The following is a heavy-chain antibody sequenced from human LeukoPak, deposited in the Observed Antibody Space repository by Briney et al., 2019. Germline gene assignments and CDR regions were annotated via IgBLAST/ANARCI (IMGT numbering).Heavy chain of an antibody. D-gene: IGHD6-13*01. V-gene: IGHV3-53*01. J-gene: IGHJ4*02. Sequence: GGSLRLSCAASGFIVSNKYMTWVRQAPGKGLEWVSVMYSGGNTYYGDSVKGRFTISRDNSKNTLYLQMNSLRADDTAVYYCSGSSWYGYFDYWGQGTLVTVSS. CDR2: MYSGGNT. CDR3: SGSSWYGYFDY. CDR1: GFIVSNKY.